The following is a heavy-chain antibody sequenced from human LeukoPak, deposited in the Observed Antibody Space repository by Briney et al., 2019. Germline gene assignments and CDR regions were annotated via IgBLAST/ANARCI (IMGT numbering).Heavy chain of an antibody. D-gene: IGHD3-10*01. Sequence: SVKVSCKASGGTFSSYAISWVRQAPGQGLEWMGGIIPIFGTANYAQKFQGRVTITTDESTSTAYMELSSLRSEDTAVYYCAREEKVRGVSTYYYYMDVWGKGTTVTVSS. V-gene: IGHV1-69*05. CDR2: IIPIFGTA. CDR1: GGTFSSYA. J-gene: IGHJ6*03. CDR3: AREEKVRGVSTYYYYMDV.